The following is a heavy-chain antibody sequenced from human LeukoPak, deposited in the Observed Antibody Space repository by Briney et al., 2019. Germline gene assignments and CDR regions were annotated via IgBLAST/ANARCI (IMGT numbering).Heavy chain of an antibody. CDR1: GVSLTTSGEA. CDR2: IYWNDDK. CDR3: ARLFYGQYTLDA. J-gene: IGHJ6*03. Sequence: ESGPTLVKPTQTLTLTCTLSGVSLTTSGEAVGWVRQPPGKALEWLGLIYWNDDKHYRPSLRTRLTITKDTSNNPVVLSVTNMDPVDTATYYCARLFYGQYTLDAWGTGTTVTVSS. V-gene: IGHV2-5*01. D-gene: IGHD4-17*01.